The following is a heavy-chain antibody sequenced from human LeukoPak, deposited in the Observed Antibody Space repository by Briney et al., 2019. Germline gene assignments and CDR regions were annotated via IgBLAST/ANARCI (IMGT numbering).Heavy chain of an antibody. CDR3: TTEAVALTLNLDY. Sequence: PRGSLRLSCAASGFTFSNAWMSWVRQAPGKGLEWVGRIKSKTDGGTTDYAAPVKGRFTISRDDSKNTLYLQMNSLKTEDTAVYYCTTEAVALTLNLDYWGQGTLVTVSS. J-gene: IGHJ4*02. D-gene: IGHD6-19*01. CDR2: IKSKTDGGTT. CDR1: GFTFSNAW. V-gene: IGHV3-15*01.